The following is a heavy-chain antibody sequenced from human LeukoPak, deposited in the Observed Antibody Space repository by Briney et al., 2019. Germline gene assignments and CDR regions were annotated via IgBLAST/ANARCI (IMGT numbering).Heavy chain of an antibody. J-gene: IGHJ4*02. Sequence: GESLKISCKGSGYSFTSYWIGWVRQMPGKGLEWMGTIYPGDSDTRYSPSFQGQVTISADKSISTAYLQWSSLKASDTTMYYCARRPRWESKAMDYWGQGTLVTVSS. D-gene: IGHD4-23*01. CDR3: ARRPRWESKAMDY. CDR2: IYPGDSDT. CDR1: GYSFTSYW. V-gene: IGHV5-51*01.